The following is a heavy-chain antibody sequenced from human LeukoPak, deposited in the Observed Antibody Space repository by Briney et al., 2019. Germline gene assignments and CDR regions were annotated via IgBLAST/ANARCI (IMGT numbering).Heavy chain of an antibody. D-gene: IGHD4-23*01. CDR1: GFTFSSYS. CDR3: ARDRTSVIAPNWFDP. Sequence: GGSLRLSCAASGFTFSSYSMNWVRQAPGKGLEWVSSISGNSNYISYADSVKGRFSISRDNAEDSVYLQMNSLRPKDTAVYYCARDRTSVIAPNWFDPWGQGSLVTVSS. V-gene: IGHV3-21*01. J-gene: IGHJ5*02. CDR2: ISGNSNYI.